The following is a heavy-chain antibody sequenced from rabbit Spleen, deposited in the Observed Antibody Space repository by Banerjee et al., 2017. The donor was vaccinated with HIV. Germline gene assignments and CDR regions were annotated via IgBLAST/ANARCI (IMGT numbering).Heavy chain of an antibody. J-gene: IGHJ4*01. Sequence: EQLEESGGGLVKPEGSLKLSCKASGFDFSSYGVSWVRQAPGKGLEWIGYIDPIFGSTYYASWAKGRFTISKTSSTTVTLQMTSLTAADTATYFCARPAASVLWAVNLWGQGTLVTVS. CDR3: ARPAASVLWAVNL. D-gene: IGHD4-2*01. V-gene: IGHV1S45*01. CDR1: GFDFSSYG. CDR2: IDPIFGST.